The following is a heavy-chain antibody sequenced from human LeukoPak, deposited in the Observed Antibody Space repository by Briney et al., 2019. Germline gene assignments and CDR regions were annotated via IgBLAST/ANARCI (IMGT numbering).Heavy chain of an antibody. Sequence: SETLSLTCTVSGGSISSYYWSWIRQPPGKGLEWIGYIYYSGSINYNPSLKSRATISVDTSKNQFSLKLSSVTAADTAVYYCARETYSNILTGTDYWGPGTLVTVSS. CDR3: ARETYSNILTGTDY. J-gene: IGHJ4*02. CDR1: GGSISSYY. CDR2: IYYSGSI. D-gene: IGHD3-9*01. V-gene: IGHV4-59*01.